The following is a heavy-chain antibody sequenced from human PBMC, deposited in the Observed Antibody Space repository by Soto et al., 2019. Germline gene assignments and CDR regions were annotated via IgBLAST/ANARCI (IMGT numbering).Heavy chain of an antibody. J-gene: IGHJ5*02. CDR2: IYYSGST. V-gene: IGHV4-59*01. D-gene: IGHD3-22*01. Sequence: SETLSLTYTVSGGSISSYYWSWIRQPPGKGLEWIGYIYYSGSTNYNPSLKSRVTISVDTSKNQFSLKLSSVTAADTAVYYCGRRDSSGYLFWFDPWGRGTLVTVSS. CDR1: GGSISSYY. CDR3: GRRDSSGYLFWFDP.